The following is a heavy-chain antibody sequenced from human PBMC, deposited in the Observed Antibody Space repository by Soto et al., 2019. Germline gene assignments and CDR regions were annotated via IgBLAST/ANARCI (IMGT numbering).Heavy chain of an antibody. CDR1: GGSFSGYY. J-gene: IGHJ4*02. CDR3: ARGTWYSSRQGFDY. CDR2: INHSGST. Sequence: QVQLQQWGAGLLKPSETLSLTCAVYGGSFSGYYWSWIRQPPGKGLEWIGEINHSGSTNYNPSLKSRVTISVDTSKNQFSLKLSSVTAADTAVYYCARGTWYSSRQGFDYWGQGTLVTVSS. D-gene: IGHD6-13*01. V-gene: IGHV4-34*01.